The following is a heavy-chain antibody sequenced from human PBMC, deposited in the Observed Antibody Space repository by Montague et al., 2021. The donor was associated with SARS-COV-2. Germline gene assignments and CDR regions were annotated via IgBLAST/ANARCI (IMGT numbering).Heavy chain of an antibody. CDR1: GDSINNYY. CDR2: TFYSGST. J-gene: IGHJ3*01. V-gene: IGHV4-59*01. D-gene: IGHD5-24*01. CDR3: ARLSGYNPFDAFDL. Sequence: SETLSLSCTVSGDSINNYYWRWIRQPPGKGLEWIGNTFYSGSTMYNPSLKSRVTISVDTSKNQFSLNLSSVTAADPAVYFCARLSGYNPFDAFDLWGPGTMVTVSS.